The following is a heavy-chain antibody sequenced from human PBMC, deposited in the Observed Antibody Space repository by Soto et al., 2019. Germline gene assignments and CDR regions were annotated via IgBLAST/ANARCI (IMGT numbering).Heavy chain of an antibody. CDR2: IKNSGST. J-gene: IGHJ5*02. V-gene: IGHV4-34*01. Sequence: SETLSLTCAVYGGSFSGYYWSWIRQPPGKGLEWIGEIKNSGSTNYNPSLKSRVTITVDTSKNQFSLKLSAVNAADTAVYYCARRGGITIFGVVIIDRFDPWGQGTLVTVSS. CDR3: ARRGGITIFGVVIIDRFDP. CDR1: GGSFSGYY. D-gene: IGHD3-3*01.